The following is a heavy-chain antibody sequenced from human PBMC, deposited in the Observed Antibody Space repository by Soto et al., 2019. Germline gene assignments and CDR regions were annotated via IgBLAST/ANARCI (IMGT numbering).Heavy chain of an antibody. J-gene: IGHJ6*02. Sequence: QVQLQQSGPGLVKPSETLSLTCTVSSGPSSSHNWGWIRQSPGRGLEWIGYVYNTGGTSYNPSLKSRITISADTSANPISRTLSSLTAADTAIYYCVRQGIGNLHGLVDVWGQGTTVSVSS. CDR3: VRQGIGNLHGLVDV. V-gene: IGHV4-59*08. CDR2: VYNTGGT. D-gene: IGHD1-1*01. CDR1: SGPSSSHN.